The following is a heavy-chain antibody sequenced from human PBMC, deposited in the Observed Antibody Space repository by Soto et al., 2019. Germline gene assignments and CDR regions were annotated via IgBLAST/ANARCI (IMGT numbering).Heavy chain of an antibody. CDR1: GYTFTSYY. V-gene: IGHV1-46*01. Sequence: QVQLVQSGAEVKKPGASVKVSCKASGYTFTSYYMHWVRQAPGQGLEWMGMINPSGGGTTYAQKFQGRVTMTRDTSTSTVYMELSSLRSEDTALYYCARDYCISTSSEGGVWGQGTTVTVSS. D-gene: IGHD2-2*01. CDR3: ARDYCISTSSEGGV. CDR2: INPSGGGT. J-gene: IGHJ6*02.